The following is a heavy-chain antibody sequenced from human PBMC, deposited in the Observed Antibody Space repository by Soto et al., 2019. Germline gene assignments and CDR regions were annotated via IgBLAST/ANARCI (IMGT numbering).Heavy chain of an antibody. Sequence: SETLSLTCAVYGGSFSGYYWSWIRQPPGKGLEWIGEINHSGSTNYNPSLKSRVTISVDTSKNQFSLKLSSVTAADTAVYYRARVLMNFWSGYYISGYYYYYMDVWGKGTTVTVSS. CDR1: GGSFSGYY. CDR2: INHSGST. J-gene: IGHJ6*03. D-gene: IGHD3-3*01. V-gene: IGHV4-34*01. CDR3: ARVLMNFWSGYYISGYYYYYMDV.